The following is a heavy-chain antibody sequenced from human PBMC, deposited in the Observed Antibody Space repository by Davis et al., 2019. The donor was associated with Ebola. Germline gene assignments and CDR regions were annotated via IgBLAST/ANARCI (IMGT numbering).Heavy chain of an antibody. Sequence: ASVKVSCKASGYTFTSYGISWVRQAPGQGLEWMGWISAYNGNTNYAQKLQGRVTMTTDTSTSTAYMELSSLRSEDTAVYYCARDAQDIVVVVAATSYYGMDVWSQGTTVTVSS. CDR2: ISAYNGNT. CDR3: ARDAQDIVVVVAATSYYGMDV. V-gene: IGHV1-18*01. CDR1: GYTFTSYG. D-gene: IGHD2-15*01. J-gene: IGHJ6*02.